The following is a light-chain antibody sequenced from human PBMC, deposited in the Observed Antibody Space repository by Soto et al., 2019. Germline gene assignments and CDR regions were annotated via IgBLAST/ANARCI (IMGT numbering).Light chain of an antibody. CDR3: QQYCRTPFT. V-gene: IGKV3-20*01. Sequence: EIVLTQSPGTLSLSPGERATLSCRASQSVSSSYLAWYQQKPGQAPRLLIYGASSRATGIPGRFSGSGSGTDFTLTISRLEPEDFAVYYCQQYCRTPFTFGPGTKVDIK. J-gene: IGKJ3*01. CDR2: GAS. CDR1: QSVSSSY.